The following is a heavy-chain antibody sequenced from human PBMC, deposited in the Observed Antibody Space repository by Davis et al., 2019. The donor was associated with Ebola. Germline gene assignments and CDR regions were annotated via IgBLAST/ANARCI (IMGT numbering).Heavy chain of an antibody. CDR2: ISSSGSTI. Sequence: PGGSLRLSCAASGFTFSSYEMNWVRQAPGKGLEWVSYISSSGSTIYYADSVKGRFTISRDNAKNSLYLQMNSLRAEDTAVYYCARDSGEWEPLGGADYWGQGTLVTVSS. CDR1: GFTFSSYE. V-gene: IGHV3-48*03. CDR3: ARDSGEWEPLGGADY. J-gene: IGHJ4*02. D-gene: IGHD1-26*01.